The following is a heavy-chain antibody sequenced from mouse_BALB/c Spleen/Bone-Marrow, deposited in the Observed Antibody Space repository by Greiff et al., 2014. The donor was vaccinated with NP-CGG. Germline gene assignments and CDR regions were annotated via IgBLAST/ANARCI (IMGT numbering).Heavy chain of an antibody. D-gene: IGHD4-1*01. CDR2: INPSNGRT. J-gene: IGHJ2*01. V-gene: IGHV1S81*02. CDR1: GYTFTSYW. Sequence: QVQLQQPGAELVKPGASVKLSCKASGYTFTSYWMHWVKQRPGQGLEWIGEINPSNGRTNYNEKFKSKATLTVDKSSSTAYMQLSSLTSEDSAVYYCARDWDEAYYFDYWGQGTTLSVPS. CDR3: ARDWDEAYYFDY.